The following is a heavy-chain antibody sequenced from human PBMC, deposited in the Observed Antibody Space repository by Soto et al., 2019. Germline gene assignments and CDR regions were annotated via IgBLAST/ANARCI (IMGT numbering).Heavy chain of an antibody. V-gene: IGHV1-46*01. Sequence: QVQLVQSGAEVKKPGASVNISCKASGYTFRYYYIHWVRQAPGQGLEWMGIINPTGGSRNYAQRFQGRVTLPMDTSTATVYMELSSLRFEDTAVYYCARDLAAGDYWGQGTLVTVSS. D-gene: IGHD2-15*01. CDR1: GYTFRYYY. CDR3: ARDLAAGDY. CDR2: INPTGGSR. J-gene: IGHJ4*02.